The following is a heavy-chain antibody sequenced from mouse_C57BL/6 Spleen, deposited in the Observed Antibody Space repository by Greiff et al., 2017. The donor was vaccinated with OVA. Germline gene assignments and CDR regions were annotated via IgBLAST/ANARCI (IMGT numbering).Heavy chain of an antibody. CDR1: GFTFSDYY. Sequence: EVMLVESEGGLVQPGSSMKLSCTASGFTFSDYYMAWVRQVPEKGLEWVANINYDGSSTYYLDSLKSRFIISRDNAKNILYLQMRSLKSEDTATYYCARVNYGSSYFDYWGQGTTLTVSS. V-gene: IGHV5-16*01. J-gene: IGHJ2*01. D-gene: IGHD1-1*01. CDR2: INYDGSST. CDR3: ARVNYGSSYFDY.